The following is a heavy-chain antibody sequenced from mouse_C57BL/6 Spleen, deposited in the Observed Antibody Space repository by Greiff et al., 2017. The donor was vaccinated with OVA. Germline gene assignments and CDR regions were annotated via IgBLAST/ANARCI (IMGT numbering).Heavy chain of an antibody. J-gene: IGHJ3*01. V-gene: IGHV3-6*01. Sequence: VQLKESGPGLVKPSQSLSLTCSVPGYSITSGYYWNWIRQFPGNKLEWMGYISYDGSNNYNPSLKNRISITRDTSKNQFFLKLNSVTTEDTATYYCARGGEWFAYWGQGTLVTVSA. CDR2: ISYDGSN. CDR1: GYSITSGYY. CDR3: ARGGEWFAY.